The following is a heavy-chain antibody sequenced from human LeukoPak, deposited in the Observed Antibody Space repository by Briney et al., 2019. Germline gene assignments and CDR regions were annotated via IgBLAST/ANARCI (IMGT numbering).Heavy chain of an antibody. V-gene: IGHV4-4*07. D-gene: IGHD3-10*01. J-gene: IGHJ6*03. CDR3: ASSGSYCPTRRRDYYYMDG. CDR1: GGGGSISSHY. CDR2: IYFTGTI. Sequence: PSETLSLTCTVSGGGGSISSHYWSWIRQPAGKGLEWIGRIYFTGTITYNPSLESRVTMSIDTSKNQFSLKLSSVTAADTAVYYCASSGSYCPTRRRDYYYMDGRGKGTTVTVSS.